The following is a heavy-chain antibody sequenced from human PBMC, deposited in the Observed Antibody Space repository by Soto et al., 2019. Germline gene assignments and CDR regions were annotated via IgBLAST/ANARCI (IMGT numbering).Heavy chain of an antibody. J-gene: IGHJ4*02. CDR2: ISGSGGST. Sequence: GGSLRLSCAASGFTFSSYAMSWVRQAPGKGLEWVSAISGSGGSTYYADSVKGRFTISRDNSKNTLYLQMNSLRAEDTAVYYCAKGGRGVRGVIIPPYFDYWGQGTLVTVSS. CDR3: AKGGRGVRGVIIPPYFDY. CDR1: GFTFSSYA. V-gene: IGHV3-23*01. D-gene: IGHD3-10*01.